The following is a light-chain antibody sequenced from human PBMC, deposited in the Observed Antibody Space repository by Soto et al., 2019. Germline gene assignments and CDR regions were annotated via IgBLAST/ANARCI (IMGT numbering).Light chain of an antibody. Sequence: ELLMTESPANLSVSTWERVTFSARASQSVSYYLAWYQQKPGHAPRLLIYDASTWATGVLSRFSGSGSGTEFTLTISSLQSEDFGVYYCQQRSNWPITFGQGTRLEIK. CDR1: QSVSYY. CDR2: DAS. J-gene: IGKJ5*01. CDR3: QQRSNWPIT. V-gene: IGKV3-15*01.